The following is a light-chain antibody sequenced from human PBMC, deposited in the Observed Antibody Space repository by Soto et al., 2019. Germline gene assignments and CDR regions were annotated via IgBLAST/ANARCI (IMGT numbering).Light chain of an antibody. CDR1: QDIRYD. Sequence: AIQLTQSPSSLSASVGDRVTIACRASQDIRYDLGWYQQKPGKAPKLLIYAASRLQSEVPSRFSGSGSGTDFTLTISSLQPEDFATYYCLQDYTYPWAFGQGTKVELK. J-gene: IGKJ1*01. CDR3: LQDYTYPWA. V-gene: IGKV1-6*01. CDR2: AAS.